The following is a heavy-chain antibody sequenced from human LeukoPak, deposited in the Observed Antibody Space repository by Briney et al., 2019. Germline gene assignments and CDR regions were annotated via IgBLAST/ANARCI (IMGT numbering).Heavy chain of an antibody. Sequence: PGGSLRLSCAASGFTFSNYWMSWVRQAPGKGLECVANINHDGSAKYYMDSVKGRFTISRDTSKNMVFLQMNSLRVEDTAVYYCARGIDYWGRGTLVTVSS. CDR2: INHDGSAK. J-gene: IGHJ4*02. CDR3: ARGIDY. V-gene: IGHV3-7*03. CDR1: GFTFSNYW.